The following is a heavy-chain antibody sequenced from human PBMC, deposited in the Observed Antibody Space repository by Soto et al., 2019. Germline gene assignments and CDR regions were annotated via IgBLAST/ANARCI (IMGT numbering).Heavy chain of an antibody. V-gene: IGHV1-69*13. CDR2: IIPIFGTA. CDR3: ARGARFLEWYLDY. D-gene: IGHD3-3*01. CDR1: GGTFSSYA. J-gene: IGHJ4*02. Sequence: GASVKVSCKASGGTFSSYAISWVRQAPGQGLEWMGGIIPIFGTANCAQKFQGRVTITADESTSTAYMELSSLRSEDTAVYYCARGARFLEWYLDYWGQGTLVTVSS.